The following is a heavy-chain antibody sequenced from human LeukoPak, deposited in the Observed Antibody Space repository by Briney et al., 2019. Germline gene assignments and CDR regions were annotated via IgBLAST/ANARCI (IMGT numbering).Heavy chain of an antibody. D-gene: IGHD2-2*02. CDR3: ARGGRLGYCSSTSCYTDAFDI. Sequence: ASVKVSCKASGYTFTGYYMHWVRQAPGQGLEWMGWISAYNGNTNYAQKLQGRVTMTTDTSTSTAYMELRSLRSDDTAVYYCARGGRLGYCSSTSCYTDAFDIWGQGTMVTVSS. J-gene: IGHJ3*02. V-gene: IGHV1-18*04. CDR2: ISAYNGNT. CDR1: GYTFTGYY.